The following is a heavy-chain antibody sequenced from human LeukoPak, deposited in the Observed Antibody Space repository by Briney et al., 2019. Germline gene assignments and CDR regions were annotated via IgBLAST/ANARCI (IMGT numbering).Heavy chain of an antibody. CDR2: INHSGGT. V-gene: IGHV4-34*01. Sequence: SETLSLTCAVYGGSFSGYYWSWIRQPPGKGLEWIGEINHSGGTKYNPSLKSRVTISVDTSKNRFSLRLSSVTAADTAVYYCARVTGYMVEDYFDYWGQGTLVTVSS. CDR1: GGSFSGYY. D-gene: IGHD6-13*01. CDR3: ARVTGYMVEDYFDY. J-gene: IGHJ4*02.